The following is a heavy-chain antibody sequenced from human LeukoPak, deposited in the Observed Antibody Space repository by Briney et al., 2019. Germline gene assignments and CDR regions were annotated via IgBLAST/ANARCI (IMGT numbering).Heavy chain of an antibody. Sequence: SGGSLRLSCAASGFTVSSNYMSWVRQAPGKGLEWVAVIYSGGSTYYADSARGRFTISRDHSKNTLYLQLNSVRVEHTAVYYCASLIPFDLDSSDYPGGYWGQGTLVTVSS. V-gene: IGHV3-53*01. D-gene: IGHD3-22*01. CDR1: GFTVSSNY. J-gene: IGHJ4*02. CDR2: IYSGGST. CDR3: ASLIPFDLDSSDYPGGY.